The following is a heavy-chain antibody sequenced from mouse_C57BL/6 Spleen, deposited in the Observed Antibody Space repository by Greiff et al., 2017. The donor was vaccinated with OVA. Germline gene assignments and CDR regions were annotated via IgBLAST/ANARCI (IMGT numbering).Heavy chain of an antibody. Sequence: EVQLQQSGPELVKPGDSVKISCKASGYSFTGYFMNWVMQSHGKSLEWIGRINPYNGDTFYNQKFKGKATLTVDKSSSTAHMELRSLTSEDSAVYYCARSDDSDGRYFDYWGQGTTLTVSS. J-gene: IGHJ2*01. D-gene: IGHD2-4*01. CDR2: INPYNGDT. CDR1: GYSFTGYF. CDR3: ARSDDSDGRYFDY. V-gene: IGHV1-20*01.